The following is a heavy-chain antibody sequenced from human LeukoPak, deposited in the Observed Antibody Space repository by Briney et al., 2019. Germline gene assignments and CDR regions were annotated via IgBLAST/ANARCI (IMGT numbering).Heavy chain of an antibody. J-gene: IGHJ6*02. CDR1: GGSISSGDYY. V-gene: IGHV4-30-4*01. CDR2: IYYSGST. CDR3: ARDPDRGPSYYYYGMDV. Sequence: PSETLSLTCTVSGGSISSGDYYWSWIRQPPGKGLEWIGYIYYSGSTYYNPSLKSRVTISVDTSKNQFSLKLSSVTAADTAVYYCARDPDRGPSYYYYGMDVWGQGTTVTVSS.